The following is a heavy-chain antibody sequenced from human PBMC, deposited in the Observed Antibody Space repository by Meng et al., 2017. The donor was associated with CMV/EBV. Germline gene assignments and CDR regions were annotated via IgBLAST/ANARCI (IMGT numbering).Heavy chain of an antibody. CDR3: ARGGLGIGSSWPTYGGVLYYYYGMDV. Sequence: GESLKISCAASGFTFSNYGMHWVRQAPGKGLEWVSYISSSGSTIYYADSVKGRFTISRDNAKNSLYLQMNSLRAEDTAVYYCARGGLGIGSSWPTYGGVLYYYYGMDVWGQGTTVTVSS. D-gene: IGHD6-13*01. V-gene: IGHV3-48*04. J-gene: IGHJ6*02. CDR1: GFTFSNYG. CDR2: ISSSGSTI.